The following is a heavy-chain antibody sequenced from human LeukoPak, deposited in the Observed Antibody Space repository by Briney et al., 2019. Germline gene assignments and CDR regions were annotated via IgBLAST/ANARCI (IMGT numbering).Heavy chain of an antibody. CDR2: IYPGDSDT. J-gene: IGHJ6*02. Sequence: GESLKISCKGSGYSFTSYWIGWVRQMPGKGLEWMGIIYPGDSDTRYSPPFQGQVTISADKSISSAYLQWSSLKASDTAMYYCARRINYYYYGMDVWGQGTTVTVSS. CDR1: GYSFTSYW. V-gene: IGHV5-51*01. CDR3: ARRINYYYYGMDV.